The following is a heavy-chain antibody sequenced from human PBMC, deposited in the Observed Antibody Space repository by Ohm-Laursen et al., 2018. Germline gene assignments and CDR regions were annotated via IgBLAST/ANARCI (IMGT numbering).Heavy chain of an antibody. D-gene: IGHD1-20*01. CDR2: IRSEAHSYAT. Sequence: SLRLSCAASGFTFSGSAMHWVRQASGKGLEWVGRIRSEAHSYATGYAASVKGRFTISRDDSKNTAYLQMNSLKTEDTAVYYCTRQERDNWNGVPVDYWGQGTLVAVSS. CDR3: TRQERDNWNGVPVDY. CDR1: GFTFSGSA. V-gene: IGHV3-73*01. J-gene: IGHJ4*02.